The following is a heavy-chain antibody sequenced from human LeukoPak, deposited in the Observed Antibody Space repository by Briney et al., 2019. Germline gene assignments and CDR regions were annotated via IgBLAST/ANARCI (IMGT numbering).Heavy chain of an antibody. CDR3: AKDCGGDCPFDY. D-gene: IGHD2-21*02. CDR1: GFTFSNYA. Sequence: GGSLRLSCAAAGFTFSNYAMTWVRQAPGRGLEWVSSISGSGGSTYYADSVKGRFTISRDNSKNTLYLQMNSLRAEDTAVYYCAKDCGGDCPFDYWGQGTLVTVSS. J-gene: IGHJ4*02. CDR2: ISGSGGST. V-gene: IGHV3-23*01.